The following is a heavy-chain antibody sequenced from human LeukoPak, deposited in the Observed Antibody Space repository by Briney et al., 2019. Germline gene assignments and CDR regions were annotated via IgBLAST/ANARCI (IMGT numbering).Heavy chain of an antibody. CDR3: AREVRGYNYGHYYFDY. CDR2: ISRSSSSI. D-gene: IGHD5-18*01. J-gene: IGHJ4*02. CDR1: GFSFSSYS. V-gene: IGHV3-48*02. Sequence: GGSLRLSCAASGFSFSSYSMNWVRQAPGKGLEWLSYISRSSSSIFYADSVKGRFTISRDNAKNSLYLEMNSLRDGDTAVYYCAREVRGYNYGHYYFDYWGQGTLVSVSS.